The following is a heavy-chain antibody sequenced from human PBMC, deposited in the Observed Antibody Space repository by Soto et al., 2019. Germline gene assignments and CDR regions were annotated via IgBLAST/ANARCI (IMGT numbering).Heavy chain of an antibody. D-gene: IGHD6-6*01. Sequence: GGSLILSCAASGITFSNYCMNWVRQAPGKGLEWVSYISSSSSTIYYADSVKGRFTISRDNAKNSLYLQMNSLRDEDTAVYYCARPEYSSSSYGMDVWGQGTTVTVS. CDR2: ISSSSSTI. V-gene: IGHV3-48*02. CDR1: GITFSNYC. J-gene: IGHJ6*02. CDR3: ARPEYSSSSYGMDV.